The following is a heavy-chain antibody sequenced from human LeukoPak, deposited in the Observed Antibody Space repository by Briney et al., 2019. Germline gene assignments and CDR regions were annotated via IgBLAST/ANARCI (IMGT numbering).Heavy chain of an antibody. V-gene: IGHV3-74*01. CDR2: INSDGSST. Sequence: PGGSLRLSCAASGFTFSSYWMHWVRQAPGKGLVWVSRINSDGSSTSYADSVKGRFTISRDNAKNTLYLQMNSLRAEDTAVYYCARDRAGYCSGGSCYNWFGPWGQGTLVTVSS. D-gene: IGHD2-15*01. J-gene: IGHJ5*02. CDR3: ARDRAGYCSGGSCYNWFGP. CDR1: GFTFSSYW.